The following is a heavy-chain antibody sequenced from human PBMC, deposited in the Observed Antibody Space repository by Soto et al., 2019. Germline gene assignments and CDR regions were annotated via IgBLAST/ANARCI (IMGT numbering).Heavy chain of an antibody. CDR3: ARYRSSTSCLIFDY. V-gene: IGHV4-31*03. J-gene: IGHJ4*02. CDR2: IYYSGST. CDR1: GGSISSGGYY. Sequence: SETLSLTCTVSGGSISSGGYYWSWIRQHPGKGLEWIGYIYYSGSTYYNPSLKSRVTISVDTSKNQFSLKLSSVTAADTAVYYCARYRSSTSCLIFDYWGQGTLVTVSS. D-gene: IGHD2-2*01.